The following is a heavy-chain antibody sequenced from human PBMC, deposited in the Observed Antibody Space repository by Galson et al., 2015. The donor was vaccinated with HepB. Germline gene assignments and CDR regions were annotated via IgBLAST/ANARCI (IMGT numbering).Heavy chain of an antibody. CDR3: ATPYYYGSGSYWDYYYGMDV. V-gene: IGHV1-18*04. D-gene: IGHD3-10*01. J-gene: IGHJ6*02. Sequence: SVKVSCKASGYTSTSYGISWVRQAPGQGLEWMGWISAYNGNTNYAQKLQGRVTMTTDTSTSTAYMELRSLRSDDTAVYYCATPYYYGSGSYWDYYYGMDVWGQGTTVTVSS. CDR1: GYTSTSYG. CDR2: ISAYNGNT.